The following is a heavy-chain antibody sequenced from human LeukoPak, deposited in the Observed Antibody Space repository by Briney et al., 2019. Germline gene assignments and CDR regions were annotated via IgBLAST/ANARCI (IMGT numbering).Heavy chain of an antibody. CDR3: ARGGSYYGY. Sequence: GGSLRLSCVASEFTFSSYWMSWVRQAPGKGPEWVANIKQDGSDKYYVDSVEGRFTISRDNGKNSLYLQTNSLRAEDTAVYYCARGGSYYGYWGQGTLVTDSS. V-gene: IGHV3-7*04. D-gene: IGHD1-26*01. CDR2: IKQDGSDK. J-gene: IGHJ4*02. CDR1: EFTFSSYW.